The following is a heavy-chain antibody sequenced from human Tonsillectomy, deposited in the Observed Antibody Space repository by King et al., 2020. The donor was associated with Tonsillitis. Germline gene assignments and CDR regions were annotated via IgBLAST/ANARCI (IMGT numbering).Heavy chain of an antibody. V-gene: IGHV3-9*01. CDR3: GKDSSRYSNYEFDN. CDR2: IRCNSGSI. CDR1: GFTFDDYA. Sequence: VQLVESGGGLVQPGRSLRLSCAAAGFTFDDYAMHWVRQAPGKGLEWVSGIRCNSGSIGYADSVKGRFTISRDNAKNSLYLHMNSLRAEDTALYYCGKDSSRYSNYEFDNWGQGTLVTVSS. J-gene: IGHJ4*02. D-gene: IGHD4-11*01.